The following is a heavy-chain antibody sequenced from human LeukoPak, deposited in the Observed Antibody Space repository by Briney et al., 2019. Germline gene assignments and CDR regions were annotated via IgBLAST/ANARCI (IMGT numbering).Heavy chain of an antibody. CDR2: ISGSGGST. CDR3: ARDRASGWYDGGDY. J-gene: IGHJ4*02. CDR1: GFTFSSYA. D-gene: IGHD6-19*01. V-gene: IGHV3-23*01. Sequence: GGSLRLSCAASGFTFSSYAMSWVRQAPGKGLEWVSAISGSGGSTYYADSVKGRFTISRDNSKSTLYIQMNSLRAEDTAVYYCARDRASGWYDGGDYWGQGTLVTVSS.